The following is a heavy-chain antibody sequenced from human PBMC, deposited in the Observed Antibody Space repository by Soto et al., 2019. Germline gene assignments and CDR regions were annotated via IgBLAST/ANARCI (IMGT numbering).Heavy chain of an antibody. J-gene: IGHJ3*02. D-gene: IGHD1-26*01. CDR3: AKVYYSGTFPGAFDI. Sequence: LRLSCAVSGFTFSNYAIHWVRQAPGKGLEWVSGISAGGSSTFYADSVKGRFTISRDNSMNTLYLHMNSLRAEDTAVYYCAKVYYSGTFPGAFDIWGQGTLVTVSS. V-gene: IGHV3-23*01. CDR2: ISAGGSST. CDR1: GFTFSNYA.